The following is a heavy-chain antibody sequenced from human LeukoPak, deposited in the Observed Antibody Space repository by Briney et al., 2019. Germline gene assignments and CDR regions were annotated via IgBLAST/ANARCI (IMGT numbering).Heavy chain of an antibody. D-gene: IGHD2-21*02. V-gene: IGHV4-4*02. CDR3: ASLAYCGGDCYFAEYSQH. J-gene: IGHJ1*01. CDR1: GGSISSSNW. CDR2: IYHSGST. Sequence: SGTLSLTCAVSGGSISSSNWWSWVRQPPGKGLEWIGEIYHSGSTYYNPSLKSRVTISVDRSKNQFSLKLSSVTAADTAVYYCASLAYCGGDCYFAEYSQHWGQGTLVTVSS.